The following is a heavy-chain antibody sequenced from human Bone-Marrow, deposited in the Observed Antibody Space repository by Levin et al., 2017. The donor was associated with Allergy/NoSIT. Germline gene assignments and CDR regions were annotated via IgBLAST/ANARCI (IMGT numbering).Heavy chain of an antibody. V-gene: IGHV3-53*01. D-gene: IGHD2-15*01. Sequence: RGESLKISCAASGFSVGTNYMTWVRQAPGKGLEWAAVIYSGSDTYYPDSVKGRFTISRDTAGNTLYLQMNSLRADDTAVYYCARDSGRGYCSSGSCYGLAMDVWGQGTTVTVSS. J-gene: IGHJ6*02. CDR2: IYSGSDT. CDR1: GFSVGTNY. CDR3: ARDSGRGYCSSGSCYGLAMDV.